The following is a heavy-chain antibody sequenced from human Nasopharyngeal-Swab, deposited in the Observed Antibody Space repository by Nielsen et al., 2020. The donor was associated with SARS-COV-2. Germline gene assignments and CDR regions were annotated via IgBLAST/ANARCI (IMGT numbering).Heavy chain of an antibody. CDR3: AKSMAYFQLSGTYNLDF. CDR1: GFTFNYFG. Sequence: GESLKIACAASGFTFNYFGMHWVSQAPGKGLEWVSFISYEGSIRNYIDSVKGRFTVSRDSSKNTVYLQMNSLRPDDTAVYFCAKSMAYFQLSGTYNLDFWGQGTLVNVSS. J-gene: IGHJ4*02. V-gene: IGHV3-30*18. CDR2: ISYEGSIR. D-gene: IGHD2-21*01.